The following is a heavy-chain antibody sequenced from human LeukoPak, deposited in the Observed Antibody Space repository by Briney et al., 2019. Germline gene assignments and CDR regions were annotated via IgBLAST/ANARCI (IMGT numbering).Heavy chain of an antibody. CDR3: AREFPGGTRGFDY. Sequence: VASVKVSCKASGYTFASYSLHWVRHAPGQGLEWLGRIYVNDASTHYAQEFQGRVIITRDTSTYTVYMDLSSLRSEDTGVYYCAREFPGGTRGFDYWGQGTLVTVSS. CDR2: IYVNDAST. CDR1: GYTFASYS. D-gene: IGHD1-26*01. V-gene: IGHV1-46*01. J-gene: IGHJ4*02.